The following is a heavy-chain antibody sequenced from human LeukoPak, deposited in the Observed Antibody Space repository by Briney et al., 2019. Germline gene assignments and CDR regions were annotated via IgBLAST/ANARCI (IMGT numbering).Heavy chain of an antibody. V-gene: IGHV3-48*03. CDR1: GFTFSIYE. CDR3: ANVRY. Sequence: GGSLRLSCAASGFTFSIYEMNWVRQAPGKGLEWLSYISGSGSTIYYADSVRGRFTISRDNAKNSLYLQMNSLRAEGTAVYYCANVRYWGQGTLVTVSS. CDR2: ISGSGSTI. J-gene: IGHJ4*02.